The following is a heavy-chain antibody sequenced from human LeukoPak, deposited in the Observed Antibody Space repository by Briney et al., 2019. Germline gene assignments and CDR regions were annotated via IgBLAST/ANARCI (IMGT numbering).Heavy chain of an antibody. V-gene: IGHV4-39*01. CDR2: IYYSGST. J-gene: IGHJ4*02. CDR3: VRLQYYISGALFDY. CDR1: GVSISSISYY. Sequence: SETLSLTCTVSGVSISSISYYWGWIRQPPGKGLEWIGSIYYSGSTHYNPSLKSRVTISVDTSKNQFSLRLSSVTAADTAVYYCVRLQYYISGALFDYWGQGALVTVSS. D-gene: IGHD3-10*01.